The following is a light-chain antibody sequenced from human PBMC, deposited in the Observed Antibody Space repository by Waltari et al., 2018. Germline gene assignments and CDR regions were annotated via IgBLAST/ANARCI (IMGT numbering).Light chain of an antibody. CDR2: WAS. CDR1: QSVLYSSNNKNY. J-gene: IGKJ2*01. CDR3: HQYYGPPYT. V-gene: IGKV4-1*01. Sequence: DFVMTQSPDSLAVSLGERATINCKSSQSVLYSSNNKNYLDWYQQKPGQPPKLLIYWASTRESGVPDRFSGSGSGTDFTLTISSLQAEDVAVYYCHQYYGPPYTFGQGTKLEIK.